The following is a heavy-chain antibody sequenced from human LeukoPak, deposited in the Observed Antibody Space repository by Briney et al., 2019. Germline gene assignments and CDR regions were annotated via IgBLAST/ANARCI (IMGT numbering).Heavy chain of an antibody. CDR2: IKSKTDGGTT. D-gene: IGHD6-19*01. V-gene: IGHV3-15*01. CDR1: GFTFSNAW. Sequence: GGSLRLSCAASGFTFSNAWMSWVRQAPGKGLEWVGRIKSKTDGGTTDYAAPVKGRFTISRDDSKNTLYLQMNSLKTEDTAVYYCTTRLHSSGWTDDAFDIWGQGTMVTVSS. J-gene: IGHJ3*02. CDR3: TTRLHSSGWTDDAFDI.